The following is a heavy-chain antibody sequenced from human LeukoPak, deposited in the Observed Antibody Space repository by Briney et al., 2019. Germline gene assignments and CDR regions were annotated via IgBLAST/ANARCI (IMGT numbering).Heavy chain of an antibody. V-gene: IGHV3-30-3*01. CDR2: ISYDGSNK. J-gene: IGHJ5*02. Sequence: GGSLRLSCAASGFTFSSYAMHWVRQAPGKGLEWVAVISYDGSNKYYADSVKGRFTISRDNSKNTLYLQMNSLRAEDTAVYYCARVSAAAGTGGLDPWGQGTLVTVSS. CDR3: ARVSAAAGTGGLDP. CDR1: GFTFSSYA. D-gene: IGHD6-13*01.